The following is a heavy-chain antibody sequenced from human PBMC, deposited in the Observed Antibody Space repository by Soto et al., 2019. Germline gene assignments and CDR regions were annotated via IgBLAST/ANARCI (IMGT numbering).Heavy chain of an antibody. V-gene: IGHV3-33*01. D-gene: IGHD6-13*01. CDR3: ASDANLGFSSSWFMDY. CDR2: VYNDGSNK. Sequence: QVQLVESGGGVVQSGSSLRLSCAGSGFSYSSYGMHWVRQAPGKGLEWVAIVYNDGSNKYYGDSVKGRFTISRDNSRNSVFLQMNSLRADDTAVYYCASDANLGFSSSWFMDYWGQGTRVTVSS. CDR1: GFSYSSYG. J-gene: IGHJ4*02.